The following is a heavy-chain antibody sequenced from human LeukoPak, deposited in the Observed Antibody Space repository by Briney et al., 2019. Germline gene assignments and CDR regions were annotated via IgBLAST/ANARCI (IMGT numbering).Heavy chain of an antibody. J-gene: IGHJ4*02. CDR3: ARGNYGDYVFDY. CDR1: GGSISSYY. Sequence: TSETLSLTCTVSGGSISSYYWSWIRQPPGKGLEWIGYIYYSGSTNYNPSLKSRVTISVDTSKNQFSLKLSSVTAADTAVYYCARGNYGDYVFDYWGQGTLVTVS. D-gene: IGHD4-17*01. V-gene: IGHV4-59*01. CDR2: IYYSGST.